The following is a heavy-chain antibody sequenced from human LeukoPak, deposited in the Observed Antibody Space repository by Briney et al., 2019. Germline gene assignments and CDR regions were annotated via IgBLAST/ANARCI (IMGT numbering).Heavy chain of an antibody. CDR1: GFTFSSYE. Sequence: PGGSLRLSCAASGFTFSSYEMNWVRQAPGKGLEWVSYISSSGSTIYYADSVKGRFTISRDNAKNSLYLQMNSLRAEDTAVYYCAREARGCAFDIWGQGTMVTVSS. D-gene: IGHD3-10*01. CDR3: AREARGCAFDI. CDR2: ISSSGSTI. J-gene: IGHJ3*02. V-gene: IGHV3-48*03.